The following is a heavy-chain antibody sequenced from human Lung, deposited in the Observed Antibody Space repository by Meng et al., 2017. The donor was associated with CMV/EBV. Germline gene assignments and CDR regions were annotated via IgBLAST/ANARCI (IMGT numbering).Heavy chain of an antibody. CDR3: ARGGFTYDFWSGYDFDY. Sequence: SXTLSLXCAVYGGSFIGYYWSWIRQPPGKGLEWMGEINHSGSTNYNPSLKSRVTISVDTSKNQFSLKLSSVTAADTAVYYCARGGFTYDFWSGYDFDYWGQGXLVTVSS. CDR1: GGSFIGYY. V-gene: IGHV4-34*01. J-gene: IGHJ4*02. CDR2: INHSGST. D-gene: IGHD3-3*01.